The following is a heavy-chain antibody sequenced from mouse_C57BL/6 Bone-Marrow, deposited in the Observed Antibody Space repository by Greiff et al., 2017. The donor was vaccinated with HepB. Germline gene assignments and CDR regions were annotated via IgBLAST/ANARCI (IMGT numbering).Heavy chain of an antibody. CDR1: GFTFSSYA. J-gene: IGHJ2*01. CDR2: ISDGGSYT. Sequence: EVKLVESGGGLVKPGGSLKLSCAASGFTFSSYAMSWVRQTPEKRLEWVATISDGGSYTYYPDNVKGRFTISRDNAKNNLYLQMSHLKSEDTAMYYCARDPPYYDYDVGYWGQGTTLTVSS. D-gene: IGHD2-4*01. CDR3: ARDPPYYDYDVGY. V-gene: IGHV5-4*01.